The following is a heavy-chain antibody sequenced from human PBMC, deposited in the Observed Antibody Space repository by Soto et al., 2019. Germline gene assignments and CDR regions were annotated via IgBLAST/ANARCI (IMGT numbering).Heavy chain of an antibody. CDR3: ARGGAGQWRTPLDN. Sequence: QVQLQESGPGLVTPSETLSLSCNVSGGSISGYYWSWIRQSPGNGLEWIGYIHDSGSIDYNPSLKSRVTISLDTSKNQFSLKLSSVTAADTAVYFCARGGAGQWRTPLDNWGQGALVTVSS. CDR1: GGSISGYY. J-gene: IGHJ4*02. D-gene: IGHD6-19*01. V-gene: IGHV4-59*01. CDR2: IHDSGSI.